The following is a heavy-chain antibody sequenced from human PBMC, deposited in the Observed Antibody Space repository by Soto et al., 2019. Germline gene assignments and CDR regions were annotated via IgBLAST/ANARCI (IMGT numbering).Heavy chain of an antibody. Sequence: QVQLVESGGGVVQPGRSLGLSCAASGFTFSDYGMHWVRQAPGKGLEWVAVISYDGSNKYYADSVKGRFTISRDNSKNTLYLQMNSLRADDTAVYYCAKNHQRAPSRDGYNLIDYWGQGNLVTVSS. J-gene: IGHJ4*02. CDR2: ISYDGSNK. V-gene: IGHV3-30*18. CDR3: AKNHQRAPSRDGYNLIDY. D-gene: IGHD5-12*01. CDR1: GFTFSDYG.